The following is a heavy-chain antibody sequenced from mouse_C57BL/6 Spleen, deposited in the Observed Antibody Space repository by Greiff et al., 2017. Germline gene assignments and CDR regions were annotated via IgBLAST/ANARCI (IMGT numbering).Heavy chain of an antibody. CDR3: ERRGGNPGLRY. D-gene: IGHD2-1*01. J-gene: IGHJ2*01. Sequence: VQLQQSGAELVRPGTSVKVSCKASGYAFTNYLIEWVKQRPGQCLEWSGVINPGSGGTNYNEKFKGKATLTADKSSSTAYMQLSSLSSEDSAVYFCERRGGNPGLRYWGQDTTLTVSS. CDR1: GYAFTNYL. V-gene: IGHV1-54*01. CDR2: INPGSGGT.